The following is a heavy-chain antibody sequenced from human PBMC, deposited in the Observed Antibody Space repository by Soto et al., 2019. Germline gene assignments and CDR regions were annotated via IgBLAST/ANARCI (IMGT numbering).Heavy chain of an antibody. CDR3: APGGYSGYDLYYYYYGMDV. CDR1: GFTFSSYS. CDR2: ISSSSSYI. V-gene: IGHV3-21*01. J-gene: IGHJ6*02. D-gene: IGHD5-12*01. Sequence: EVQLVESGGGLVKPGGSLRLSCAASGFTFSSYSMNWVRQASGKGLEWVSSISSSSSYIYYADSVKGRFTISRDNAKNSLYLQMNSLRAEDTAVYYCAPGGYSGYDLYYYYYGMDVWGQGTTVTVSS.